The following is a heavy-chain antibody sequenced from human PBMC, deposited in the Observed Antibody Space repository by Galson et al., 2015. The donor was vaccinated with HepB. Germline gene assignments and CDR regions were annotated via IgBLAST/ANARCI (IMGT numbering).Heavy chain of an antibody. Sequence: SVKVSCKASGYTFSSYSINWVRQAPGQGLEWMGWISAYNDDTLYAQKFQGRVTMTTDTSTSTAYMELRSLRSDDTAVYYCARGRGLSVLPLDYWGQGTLVSVSS. J-gene: IGHJ4*02. CDR2: ISAYNDDT. CDR1: GYTFSSYS. CDR3: ARGRGLSVLPLDY. V-gene: IGHV1-18*04.